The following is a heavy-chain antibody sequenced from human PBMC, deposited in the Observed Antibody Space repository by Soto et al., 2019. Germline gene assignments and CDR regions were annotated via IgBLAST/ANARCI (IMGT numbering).Heavy chain of an antibody. J-gene: IGHJ6*02. Sequence: GGSLRLSCAASGFTFSSYWMSWVRQAPGKGLEGVANIKQDGSEKYYVDSVKGRFTISRDNAKNSLYLQMNSLRAEDTAVYYCARDPRLIAVAGSSNYYYYYGMDVWGQGTTVTVSS. CDR1: GFTFSSYW. V-gene: IGHV3-7*01. CDR2: IKQDGSEK. CDR3: ARDPRLIAVAGSSNYYYYYGMDV. D-gene: IGHD6-19*01.